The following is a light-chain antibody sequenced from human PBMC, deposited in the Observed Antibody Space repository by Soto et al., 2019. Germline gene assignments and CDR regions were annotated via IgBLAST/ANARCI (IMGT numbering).Light chain of an antibody. V-gene: IGKV3-15*01. J-gene: IGKJ4*01. CDR2: APS. CDR3: QQCGDWPIA. CDR1: QSVGNN. Sequence: EIVVTQSPATLSVSPGERATLSCRASQSVGNNFAWYQQKPGQAPRLLIFAPSTRATGVPARCSGSGSGTEFTLTIGSLESEVFAVYYCQQCGDWPIALGGGAKVGIE.